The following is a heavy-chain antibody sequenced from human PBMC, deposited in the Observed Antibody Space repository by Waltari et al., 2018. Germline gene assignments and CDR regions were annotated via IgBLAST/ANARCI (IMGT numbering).Heavy chain of an antibody. V-gene: IGHV4-4*08. CDR2: IRHTGDT. J-gene: IGHJ4*03. D-gene: IGHD6-19*01. Sequence: QVQLQESGPGLVKSSETLSLTCTVSGVSVSGYFWNWIRQAPGKGPEWIGYIRHTGDTKQNPSLKSRVTMSVETSRNDCSLRLSSVTAADTAVYYCALWESGWRAFRFWGQGTLGTVSS. CDR3: ALWESGWRAFRF. CDR1: GVSVSGYF.